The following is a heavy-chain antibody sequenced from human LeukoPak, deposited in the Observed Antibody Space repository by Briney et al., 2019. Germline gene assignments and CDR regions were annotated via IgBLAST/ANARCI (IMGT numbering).Heavy chain of an antibody. CDR1: GYTFTSYY. J-gene: IGHJ5*02. V-gene: IGHV1-46*01. D-gene: IGHD3-22*01. Sequence: ASVKVSCKASGYTFTSYYMRWVRQAPGQGLEWMGIINPSGGSTSYAQKFQGRVTMTRDMSTSTVYMELSSLRSEDTAVYYCARGTYYYDSSGLGFDPWGQGTLVTVSS. CDR3: ARGTYYYDSSGLGFDP. CDR2: INPSGGST.